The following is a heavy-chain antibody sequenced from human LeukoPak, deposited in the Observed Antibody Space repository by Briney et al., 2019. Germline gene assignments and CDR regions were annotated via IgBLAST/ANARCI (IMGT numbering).Heavy chain of an antibody. CDR2: IWYGGSNK. V-gene: IGHV3-33*01. D-gene: IGHD3-22*01. Sequence: PGGSLRLSCAASGFTFSSYGMHWVRQAPGKGLEWVAVIWYGGSNKYYADSMKGRFTISRDNSKNTLYLQMNSLRAEDTAVYYCARELRYDSSGYYENLFDYWGQGTLVTVSS. J-gene: IGHJ4*02. CDR3: ARELRYDSSGYYENLFDY. CDR1: GFTFSSYG.